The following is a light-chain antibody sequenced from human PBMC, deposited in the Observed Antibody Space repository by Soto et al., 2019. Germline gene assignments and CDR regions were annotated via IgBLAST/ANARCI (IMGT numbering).Light chain of an antibody. V-gene: IGLV2-23*02. J-gene: IGLJ1*01. CDR1: SSDIGSYNL. CDR3: CSYAGSSTFYV. Sequence: QSVLTQPASVSGSPGQSITLSCTGNSSDIGSYNLVSWYQQHPGKAPKLMIYEVSKRPSGVSNRFSGSKSGNTASLTISGLQAEDEADYYCCSYAGSSTFYVFGTGTKVTVL. CDR2: EVS.